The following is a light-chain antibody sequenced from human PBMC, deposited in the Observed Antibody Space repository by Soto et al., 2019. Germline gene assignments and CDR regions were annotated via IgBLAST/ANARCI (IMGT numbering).Light chain of an antibody. CDR2: GNS. CDR3: QSYDSSLSGWV. V-gene: IGLV1-40*01. J-gene: IGLJ1*01. Sequence: SVLTQPPSVSGAPGQRVTISCTGSSSNIGAGYDVHWYQQLPGTAPKLLIYGNSNRPSGVPDQFSGSKSGTSASLAITGLQAEDEADYYCQSYDSSLSGWVFGTGTKLTVL. CDR1: SSNIGAGYD.